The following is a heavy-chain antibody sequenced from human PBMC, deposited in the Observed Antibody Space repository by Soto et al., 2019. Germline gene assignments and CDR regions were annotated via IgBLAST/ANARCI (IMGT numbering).Heavy chain of an antibody. CDR3: ARGPDIVVVKAEAWFET. J-gene: IGHJ5*02. V-gene: IGHV4-34*01. CDR1: GGSFSGYY. Sequence: PSETLSLTCAVYGGSFSGYYWSWIRQPPGKGLEWIGEINHSGSTNYNPSLKSRVTISVDTSKNQFSLKLSSVTAADTAVYYCARGPDIVVVKAEAWFETWGKVTLVT. D-gene: IGHD2-2*01. CDR2: INHSGST.